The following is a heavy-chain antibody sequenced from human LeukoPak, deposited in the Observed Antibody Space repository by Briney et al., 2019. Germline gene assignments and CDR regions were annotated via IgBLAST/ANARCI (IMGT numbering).Heavy chain of an antibody. J-gene: IGHJ4*02. CDR2: TYYRSKWYN. Sequence: SQTLSLTCAISGDSVSSNSAAWNWIRQSPSRGLEWLGRTYYRSKWYNDYAVSVKSRITINPDTSKNQFSLQLNSVTPEDTAVYYCARVGDYYDRSGYYHFFDYWGQGTLVTVSS. CDR3: ARVGDYYDRSGYYHFFDY. CDR1: GDSVSSNSAA. V-gene: IGHV6-1*01. D-gene: IGHD3-22*01.